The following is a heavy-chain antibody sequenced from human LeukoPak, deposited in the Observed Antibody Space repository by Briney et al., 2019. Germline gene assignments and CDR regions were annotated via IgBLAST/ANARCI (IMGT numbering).Heavy chain of an antibody. CDR1: GFTLSNNA. CDR2: ISYDGSNK. Sequence: GGSLRLSCAASGFTLSNNAMHWVRQAPGKGMEWVVFISYDGSNKDYADFVKGRFTISRDISKNTLYLQMNSLRPEDTAVYYCARDNGIAAADYWGQGTLVTVSS. V-gene: IGHV3-30*14. D-gene: IGHD6-13*01. CDR3: ARDNGIAAADY. J-gene: IGHJ4*02.